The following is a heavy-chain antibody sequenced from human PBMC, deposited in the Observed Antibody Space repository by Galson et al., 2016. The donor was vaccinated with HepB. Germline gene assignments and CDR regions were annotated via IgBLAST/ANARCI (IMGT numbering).Heavy chain of an antibody. CDR1: GFTVSNYA. Sequence: SLRLSCAASGFTVSNYAVGWVRQAPGKGLEWVSTITGGGTTYLADSVKGRFTISRDPSRNTFYLDLTSLRAEDTATYYCVNVTDQISRRPFDYWGQGTRATFSS. CDR3: VNVTDQISRRPFDY. V-gene: IGHV3-23*01. D-gene: IGHD1-14*01. CDR2: ITGGGTT. J-gene: IGHJ4*02.